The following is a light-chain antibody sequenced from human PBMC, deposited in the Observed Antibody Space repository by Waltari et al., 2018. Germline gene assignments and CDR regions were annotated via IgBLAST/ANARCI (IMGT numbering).Light chain of an antibody. CDR1: SSDVGYYNY. J-gene: IGLJ2*01. V-gene: IGLV2-11*01. CDR2: DVT. CDR3: CSFARSSALV. Sequence: QSALTQPRSVSGSPGQSVTISCTGTSSDVGYYNYVSWYQQHPGKPPKLMIYDVTKRPSGVPDRFYGSNAANTASLTVAGRQDEDEADSYCCSFARSSALVFGGGTKLTVL.